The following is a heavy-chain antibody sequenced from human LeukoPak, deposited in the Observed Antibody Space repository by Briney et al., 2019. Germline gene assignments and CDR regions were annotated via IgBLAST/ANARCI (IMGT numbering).Heavy chain of an antibody. D-gene: IGHD1-26*01. CDR2: INHSGST. V-gene: IGHV4-34*01. J-gene: IGHJ4*02. CDR3: ARGQVGATPKYYFDY. Sequence: SETLSLTCAVYGGSFSGYYWSWIRQPPGKGLEWIGEINHSGSTNYNPSLKSRVTISADTSKNQFSLKLSSVTAADTAVYYCARGQVGATPKYYFDYWGQGTLVTVSS. CDR1: GGSFSGYY.